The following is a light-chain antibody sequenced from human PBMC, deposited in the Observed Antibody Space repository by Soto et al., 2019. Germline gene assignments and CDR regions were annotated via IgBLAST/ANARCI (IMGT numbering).Light chain of an antibody. V-gene: IGKV3-15*01. Sequence: EIVMTQSPATLSVSPGERATLSCRASQSVTSNLAWYQQKAGQAPRLLIYDASTRATGIPVRFSGSGSGTEFTLTISSLQSEDSAVYYCQQYNDWPLTFGGGTKVDIK. CDR3: QQYNDWPLT. J-gene: IGKJ4*01. CDR1: QSVTSN. CDR2: DAS.